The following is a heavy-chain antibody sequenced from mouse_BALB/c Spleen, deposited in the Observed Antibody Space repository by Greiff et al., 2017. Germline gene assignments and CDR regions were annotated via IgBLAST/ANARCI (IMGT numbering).Heavy chain of an antibody. V-gene: IGHV7-3*02. Sequence: EVQGVESGGGLVQPGGSLRLSCATSGFTFTDYYMSWVRQPPGKALEWLGFIRNKANGYTTEYSASVKGRFTISSDNSQSILYLQMNTLRAEDSATYYSARGSPYYFDYWGQGTTLTVSS. CDR2: IRNKANGYTT. CDR3: ARGSPYYFDY. CDR1: GFTFTDYY. J-gene: IGHJ2*01.